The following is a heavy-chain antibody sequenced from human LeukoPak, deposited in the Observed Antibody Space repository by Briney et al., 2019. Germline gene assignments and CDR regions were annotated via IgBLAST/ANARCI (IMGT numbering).Heavy chain of an antibody. Sequence: GGSLRLSCAASGFTFTNFEMNWVRQAPGKGLEWVSYISYSGSTTSYADSVKGRFTISRDNAKNSLYLQMNSLRAEDTAVYYCARAGPPAFDPWGQGTLVTISS. CDR3: ARAGPPAFDP. J-gene: IGHJ5*02. V-gene: IGHV3-48*03. CDR1: GFTFTNFE. CDR2: ISYSGSTT.